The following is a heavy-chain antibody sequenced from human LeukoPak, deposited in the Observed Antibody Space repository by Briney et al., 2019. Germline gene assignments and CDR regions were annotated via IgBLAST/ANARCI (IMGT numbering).Heavy chain of an antibody. CDR2: ISGSGSTI. Sequence: GGSLRLSCAASGFTFSGSAMHWVRQASGKGLEWVSYISGSGSTIYYADSVKGRFTISRDNAKKSLNLQMKSLRAEDTGVYYCARLLGDYWGQGTLVTVSS. J-gene: IGHJ4*02. CDR1: GFTFSGSA. V-gene: IGHV3-48*03. CDR3: ARLLGDY. D-gene: IGHD3-10*01.